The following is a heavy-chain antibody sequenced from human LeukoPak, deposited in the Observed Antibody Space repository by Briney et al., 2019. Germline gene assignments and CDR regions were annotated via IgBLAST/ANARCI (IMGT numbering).Heavy chain of an antibody. D-gene: IGHD2-15*01. Sequence: GGSLRLSCAASGFTFSSYWMSWVRQAPGKGLEWVANIKQDGSEKYYVDSVKGRFTISRDNAKNSLYLQMNSLRVEDTAVYYCAKEGCSGGSCYGYYYYMDVWGKGTTVTISS. V-gene: IGHV3-7*03. J-gene: IGHJ6*03. CDR2: IKQDGSEK. CDR1: GFTFSSYW. CDR3: AKEGCSGGSCYGYYYYMDV.